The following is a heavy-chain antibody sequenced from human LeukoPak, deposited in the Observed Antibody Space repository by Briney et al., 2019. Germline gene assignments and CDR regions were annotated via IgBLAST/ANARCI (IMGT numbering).Heavy chain of an antibody. CDR2: INPNSGGT. Sequence: ASVKVSCTASGYTFTGYYMHWVRQAPGQGLEWMGWINPNSGGTNYAQKFQGRVTMTRDTSISTAYMELSRLRSDDTAVYYCARDTGEQWLVRPFDYWGQGTLVTVSS. V-gene: IGHV1-2*02. CDR1: GYTFTGYY. CDR3: ARDTGEQWLVRPFDY. J-gene: IGHJ4*02. D-gene: IGHD6-19*01.